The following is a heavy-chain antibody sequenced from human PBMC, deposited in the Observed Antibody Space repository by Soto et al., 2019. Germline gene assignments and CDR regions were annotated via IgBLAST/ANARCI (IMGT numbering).Heavy chain of an antibody. CDR3: ARPLDAESGWGYFDV. D-gene: IGHD3-10*01. V-gene: IGHV4-59*02. CDR2: VDYIGNT. J-gene: IGHJ2*01. Sequence: QVQLQESGPGLVKPSETLSLTCTVSGASVSSCHWTWIRQPPGKGLEWIGYVDYIGNTNYNPSLRSRVTIPLATSKNQLSLNLNSVTAADTAVYYCARPLDAESGWGYFDVWGRGTLVTVSS. CDR1: GASVSSCH.